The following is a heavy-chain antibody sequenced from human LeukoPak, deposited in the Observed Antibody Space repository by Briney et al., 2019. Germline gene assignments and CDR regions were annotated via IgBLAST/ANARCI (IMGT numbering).Heavy chain of an antibody. Sequence: PGGSLRLSCAASGFTFSDYYMSWVRQAPGKGLEWVSYISGSSSFTIYADSVKGRFTISRDNAKNSLYLQMNSLRAEDTAVYYCARDQGFIVATMVWGQGTLVTVSS. J-gene: IGHJ4*02. D-gene: IGHD5-12*01. CDR3: ARDQGFIVATMV. CDR1: GFTFSDYY. CDR2: ISGSSSFT. V-gene: IGHV3-11*05.